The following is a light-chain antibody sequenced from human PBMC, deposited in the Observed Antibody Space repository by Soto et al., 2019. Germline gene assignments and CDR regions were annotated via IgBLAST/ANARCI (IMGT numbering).Light chain of an antibody. V-gene: IGLV2-14*01. CDR2: EVS. Sequence: QSALTQPASVSGSPGQSITISCTGTNSDVGRYNYVSWYQQHPGKAPKLMIHEVSERPSGVSNRFSGSKSGNTASLTISGLQAEDEADYYCSSYTSSSTRVFGGGTKVTVL. CDR3: SSYTSSSTRV. J-gene: IGLJ2*01. CDR1: NSDVGRYNY.